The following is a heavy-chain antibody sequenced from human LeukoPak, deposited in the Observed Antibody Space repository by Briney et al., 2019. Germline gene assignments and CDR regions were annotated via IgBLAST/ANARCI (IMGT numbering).Heavy chain of an antibody. D-gene: IGHD3-16*02. CDR1: GFTFSSYA. Sequence: GGSLRLSCAASGFTFSSYAMNWVRQAPGKGLEWVSRSSGSGDSADYADSVKGRFTISRDNSKNTLYLQMNSLRAEDTAVYYCASLAGNVWGSYRFAYDYWGQGTLVTVSS. V-gene: IGHV3-23*01. CDR2: SSGSGDSA. CDR3: ASLAGNVWGSYRFAYDY. J-gene: IGHJ4*02.